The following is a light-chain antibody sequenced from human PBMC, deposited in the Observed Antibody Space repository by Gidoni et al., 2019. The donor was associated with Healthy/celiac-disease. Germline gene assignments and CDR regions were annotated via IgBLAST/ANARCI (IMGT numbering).Light chain of an antibody. CDR2: GAS. CDR1: QSVSSSY. Sequence: EIVLTQSPGTLSLSPGERATLSCRASQSVSSSYLAWYQQKPGQAPRLLIYGASSRATGIPDRFSGSGSGTDFTLTISRLEPEDFAVYYCQQYGSKPRTFXQXTKVEIK. V-gene: IGKV3-20*01. CDR3: QQYGSKPRT. J-gene: IGKJ1*01.